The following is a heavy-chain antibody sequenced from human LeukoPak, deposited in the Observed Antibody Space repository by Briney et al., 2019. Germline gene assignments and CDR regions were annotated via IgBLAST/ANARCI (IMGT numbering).Heavy chain of an antibody. V-gene: IGHV4-34*01. J-gene: IGHJ6*03. Sequence: SETLSLTCAVYGESFSTYYWSWIRQPPGKGLEWIGEINHSGSTDYNPSLKSRVTISVDTSKNQFSLKVTSVTAADTAVYYCARHPGYYYYYMDVWGKGTTVTISS. CDR3: ARHPGYYYYYMDV. CDR1: GESFSTYY. CDR2: INHSGST.